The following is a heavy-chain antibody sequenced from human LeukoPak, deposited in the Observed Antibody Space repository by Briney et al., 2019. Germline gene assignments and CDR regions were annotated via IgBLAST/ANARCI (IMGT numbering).Heavy chain of an antibody. J-gene: IGHJ4*02. CDR2: IYYSGST. CDR3: ARGGYSGYVFDY. D-gene: IGHD5-12*01. CDR1: GVSISSYY. V-gene: IGHV4-59*01. Sequence: SETLSLTCTVSGVSISSYYWSWIRQPPGKGLEWIGYIYYSGSTNYNPSLKSRVTISVDTSKNQFSLKLSSVTAADTAVYYCARGGYSGYVFDYWGQGTLVTVSS.